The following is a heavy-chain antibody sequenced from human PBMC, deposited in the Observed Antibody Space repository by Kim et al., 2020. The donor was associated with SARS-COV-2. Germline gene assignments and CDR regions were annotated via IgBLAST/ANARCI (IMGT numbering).Heavy chain of an antibody. Sequence: GGSLRLSCAASGFTFSSYSMNWVRQAPGKGLEWVSSISSSSSYIYYADSVKGRFTISRDNAKNSLYLQMNSLRAEDTAVYYCARDRTMVRGVDDDPRWYYYGMDVWGQGTTVTVSS. V-gene: IGHV3-21*01. CDR2: ISSSSSYI. CDR3: ARDRTMVRGVDDDPRWYYYGMDV. D-gene: IGHD3-10*01. CDR1: GFTFSSYS. J-gene: IGHJ6*02.